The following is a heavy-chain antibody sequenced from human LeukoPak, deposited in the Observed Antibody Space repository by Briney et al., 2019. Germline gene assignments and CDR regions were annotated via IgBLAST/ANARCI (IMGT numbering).Heavy chain of an antibody. CDR1: GFTFSNAW. Sequence: GGSLRLSCAASGFTFSNAWMSWVRQAPGKGLEWVSSISSSSSYIYYADSVKGRFTISRDNAKNSLYLQMNSLRAEDTAVYYCARDLGYCSGGSCYYYYYMDVWGKGTTVTVSS. D-gene: IGHD2-15*01. CDR3: ARDLGYCSGGSCYYYYYMDV. V-gene: IGHV3-21*01. J-gene: IGHJ6*03. CDR2: ISSSSSYI.